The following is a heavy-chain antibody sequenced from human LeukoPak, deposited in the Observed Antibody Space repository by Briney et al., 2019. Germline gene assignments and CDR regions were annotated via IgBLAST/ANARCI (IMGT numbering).Heavy chain of an antibody. CDR1: GGSYSGYY. Sequence: SETLSLTCAVYGGSYSGYYWSWIRQPPGKGLEWIGEINHSGSTNYNPSLKSRVTISVDTSKNQFSLKLSSVTAADTAVYYCARLILGYCSSTSCPNWLDPWGQGTLVTVSS. J-gene: IGHJ5*02. CDR2: INHSGST. CDR3: ARLILGYCSSTSCPNWLDP. D-gene: IGHD2-2*01. V-gene: IGHV4-34*01.